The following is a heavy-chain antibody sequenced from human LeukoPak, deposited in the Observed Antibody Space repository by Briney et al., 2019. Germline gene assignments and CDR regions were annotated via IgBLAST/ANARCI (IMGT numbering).Heavy chain of an antibody. J-gene: IGHJ4*02. CDR2: INRSGST. Sequence: SETLSLTCAVYGGSFSGYYWSWVRQPPGKGLEWIGEINRSGSTNDNPSLKSRVTISVDTSKKQFSLKLSSVTAADTAVYYCARGVGYSYGYRAARFDYWGQGTLVTVSS. CDR3: ARGVGYSYGYRAARFDY. V-gene: IGHV4-34*01. D-gene: IGHD5-18*01. CDR1: GGSFSGYY.